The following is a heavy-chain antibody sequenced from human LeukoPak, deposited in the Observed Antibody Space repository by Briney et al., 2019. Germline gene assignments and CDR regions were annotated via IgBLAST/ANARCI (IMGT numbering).Heavy chain of an antibody. V-gene: IGHV1-2*06. Sequence: ASVKVSCKASGYTFTGNFMHWVRQAPGQGLEWMGLINPDSGGANYAQNFQGRVTMTRDTSISTVYMELSRLRSDDTAVYYCARGTDFRGGSCLDYWGQGTLVTVSS. CDR2: INPDSGGA. CDR1: GYTFTGNF. J-gene: IGHJ4*02. D-gene: IGHD2-15*01. CDR3: ARGTDFRGGSCLDY.